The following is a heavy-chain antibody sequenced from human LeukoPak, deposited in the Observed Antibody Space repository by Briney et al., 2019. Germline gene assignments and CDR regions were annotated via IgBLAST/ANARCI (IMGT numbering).Heavy chain of an antibody. D-gene: IGHD5-18*01. CDR2: ISAYNGNT. CDR3: ARTGGYSYGYELNY. V-gene: IGHV1-18*04. Sequence: ASVKVSCKASGYTFTGYYMHWVRQAPGQGLEWMGWISAYNGNTNYAQKLQGRVTMTTDTSTSTAYMELRSLRSDDTAVYYCARTGGYSYGYELNYWGQGTLVTVSS. CDR1: GYTFTGYY. J-gene: IGHJ4*02.